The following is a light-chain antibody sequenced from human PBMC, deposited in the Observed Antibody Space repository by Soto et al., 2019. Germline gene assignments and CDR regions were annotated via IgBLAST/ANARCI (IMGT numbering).Light chain of an antibody. V-gene: IGLV1-44*01. CDR3: AAWDDSLNGPV. J-gene: IGLJ3*02. Sequence: QSALTQPPSASGTPGQRVSISCSGSRSNIGRNTANWYQQLPGTAPKLLIHTDNQRPSGVSDRFSGSKSGTSASLAISELQSEDEADYYCAAWDDSLNGPVFGGGTQLTVL. CDR1: RSNIGRNT. CDR2: TDN.